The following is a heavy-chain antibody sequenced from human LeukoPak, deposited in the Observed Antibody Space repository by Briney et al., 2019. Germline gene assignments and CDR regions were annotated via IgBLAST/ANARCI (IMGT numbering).Heavy chain of an antibody. CDR1: GGSMTSYY. Sequence: PSETLSLTCAVSGGSMTSYYWSWMRQPPEKGLEWIGYIHYSGSTNYNPSFKSRVTISLDTSRTQFSLKLTSVTAADTAVYYCASSEWNYARWGQGTLVTVSS. J-gene: IGHJ4*02. CDR3: ASSEWNYAR. CDR2: IHYSGST. D-gene: IGHD1-7*01. V-gene: IGHV4-59*08.